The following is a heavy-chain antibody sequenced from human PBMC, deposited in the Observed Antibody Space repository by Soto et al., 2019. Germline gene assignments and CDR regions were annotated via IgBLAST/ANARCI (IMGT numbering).Heavy chain of an antibody. CDR1: GYTFTSYG. V-gene: IGHV1-18*01. CDR2: ISAYNGNT. CDR3: AGDPRGIAARNGVYYYGMDV. J-gene: IGHJ6*02. Sequence: ASVKVSCKASGYTFTSYGISWVRQAPGQGLEWMGWISAYNGNTNYAQKLQGRVTMTTDTSTSTAYMELRSLRSDDTAVYYCAGDPRGIAARNGVYYYGMDVWGQGTTVTVSS. D-gene: IGHD6-6*01.